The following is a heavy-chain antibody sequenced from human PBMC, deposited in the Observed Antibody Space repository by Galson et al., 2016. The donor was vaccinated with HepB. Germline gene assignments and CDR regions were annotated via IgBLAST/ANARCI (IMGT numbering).Heavy chain of an antibody. V-gene: IGHV3-73*01. J-gene: IGHJ4*02. CDR3: TRRGFTSGYTGGDY. D-gene: IGHD2-2*02. CDR1: GFTFSGSA. CDR2: IRTKANSYAT. Sequence: SLRLSCAASGFTFSGSAIHWVRQASGKGLEWVGRIRTKANSYATAFAASLVGRFTISRDDSKNTAYLQMNSLKIEDTAVYYCTRRGFTSGYTGGDYWGQGTLVTVSS.